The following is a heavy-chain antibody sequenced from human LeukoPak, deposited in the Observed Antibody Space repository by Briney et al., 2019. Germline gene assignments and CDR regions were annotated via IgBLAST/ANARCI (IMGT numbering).Heavy chain of an antibody. V-gene: IGHV1-69*05. CDR3: ARENWEAWYYFDY. J-gene: IGHJ4*02. CDR2: IIPIFGTA. D-gene: IGHD1-26*01. Sequence: ASVKVSCKASGGTFSSYAISWVRQTPGQGLEWMGGIIPIFGTANYAQKFQGRVTITTDESTSTAYMELSSLRSEDTAVYYCARENWEAWYYFDYWGQGTLVTVSS. CDR1: GGTFSSYA.